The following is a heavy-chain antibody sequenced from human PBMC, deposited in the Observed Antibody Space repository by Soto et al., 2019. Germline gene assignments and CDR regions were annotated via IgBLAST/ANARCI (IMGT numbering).Heavy chain of an antibody. V-gene: IGHV3-48*03. CDR3: ATAPWNNAY. CDR1: GFTFNIYE. J-gene: IGHJ4*02. CDR2: ISGSGGET. Sequence: GGSLRLSCAASGFTFNIYEMNWVRQAPGKGLEWVSYISGSGGETYYADSVKGRFTVSRDNAKNSLFLQMNNLRVEDTAVYYCATAPWNNAYCGQGTLVTVSS. D-gene: IGHD1-1*01.